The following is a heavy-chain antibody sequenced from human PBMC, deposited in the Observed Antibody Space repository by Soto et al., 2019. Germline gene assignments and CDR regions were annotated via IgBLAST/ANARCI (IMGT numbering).Heavy chain of an antibody. Sequence: SETLSLTCAVYGGSFSGYYWSWIRQPPGKGLEWIGEINHSGSTNYNPSLKSRVTISVDTSKNQFSLKLNSVTAADTAVYYCARDDSERPATYWGQGILVTVSS. D-gene: IGHD3-10*01. CDR1: GGSFSGYY. CDR3: ARDDSERPATY. CDR2: INHSGST. J-gene: IGHJ4*02. V-gene: IGHV4-34*01.